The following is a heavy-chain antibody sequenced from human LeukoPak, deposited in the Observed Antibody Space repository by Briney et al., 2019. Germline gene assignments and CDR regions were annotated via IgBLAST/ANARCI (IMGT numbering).Heavy chain of an antibody. V-gene: IGHV3-23*01. J-gene: IGHJ4*02. CDR3: ARDNGWYYFDY. Sequence: GGSLRLSCAASGFTFSSYGMHWVRQAPGKGLEWVSAISGSGGSTYYADSVKGRFTISRDNSKNTLYLQMNSLRAEDTAVYYCARDNGWYYFDYWGQGTLVTVSS. CDR2: ISGSGGST. D-gene: IGHD6-19*01. CDR1: GFTFSSYG.